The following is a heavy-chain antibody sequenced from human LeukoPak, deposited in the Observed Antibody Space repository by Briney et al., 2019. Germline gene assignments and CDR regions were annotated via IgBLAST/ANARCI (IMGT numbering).Heavy chain of an antibody. V-gene: IGHV3-11*05. Sequence: GGSLRLSCAASGFTFSDYYMSWIRQAPGKGLEWVSYISSSSSYTNYADSVKGRFTISRDNAKNSLYLQMNSLGAEDTAVYYCARDDILTGYYKYYYYYGMDVWGQGTTVTVSS. CDR1: GFTFSDYY. J-gene: IGHJ6*02. D-gene: IGHD3-9*01. CDR2: ISSSSSYT. CDR3: ARDDILTGYYKYYYYYGMDV.